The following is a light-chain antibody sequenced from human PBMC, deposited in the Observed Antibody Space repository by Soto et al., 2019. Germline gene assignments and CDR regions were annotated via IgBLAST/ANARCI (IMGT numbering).Light chain of an antibody. Sequence: EILLTQSQGTLSLSPGERSTLSCRASQSVSSSYLAWYQQKPGQAPRLLIYGASSRATGMPDRFSGSGSGTDFTLTISRLQPEDFAVYYCQQYVSSPRTFGQGTKVDTK. V-gene: IGKV3-20*01. J-gene: IGKJ1*01. CDR3: QQYVSSPRT. CDR2: GAS. CDR1: QSVSSSY.